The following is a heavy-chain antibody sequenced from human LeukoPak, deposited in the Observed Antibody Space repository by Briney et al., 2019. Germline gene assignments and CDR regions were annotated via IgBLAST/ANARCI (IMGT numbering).Heavy chain of an antibody. J-gene: IGHJ4*02. CDR2: IKQDGSEK. CDR1: GFTFSSYW. V-gene: IGHV3-7*01. Sequence: PGGSLRLSCAASGFTFSSYWMSWVRQAPGKGLEWVANIKQDGSEKYYVDPVKGRFTISRDNAKNSLYLQMNSLRAEDTAVYYCARGRRPVGIVAPWVYWGQGTLVTVSS. CDR3: ARGRRPVGIVAPWVY. D-gene: IGHD5-12*01.